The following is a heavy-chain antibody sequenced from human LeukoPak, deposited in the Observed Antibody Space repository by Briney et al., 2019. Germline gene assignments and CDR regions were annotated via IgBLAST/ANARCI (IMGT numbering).Heavy chain of an antibody. J-gene: IGHJ4*02. Sequence: PGGSLRLSCTASGFTFSAYAMYWVRQAPGKGLEYVSGISNDGSRSFYADSVKGRFTISRDNSKNTLYLQMSSLRAEDTALYYCVKITSGTGGDYWGQGTLVTVSS. D-gene: IGHD2-8*02. CDR1: GFTFSAYA. CDR2: ISNDGSRS. CDR3: VKITSGTGGDY. V-gene: IGHV3-64D*09.